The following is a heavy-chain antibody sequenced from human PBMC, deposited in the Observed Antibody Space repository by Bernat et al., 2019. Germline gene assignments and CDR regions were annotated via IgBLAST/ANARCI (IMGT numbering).Heavy chain of an antibody. CDR1: GFTFSDYY. J-gene: IGHJ3*02. D-gene: IGHD2-21*02. V-gene: IGHV3-11*05. CDR3: ARAYTADAFDI. Sequence: QVQLVESGGGLVKPGGSLRLSCAASGFTFSDYYMSWIRQAPGKGLEWVSYISFSSSYTDYADSVKGRFTISRDNAKNSLYLQMNSLRAEDTTMYYCARAYTADAFDIWGQETMVTVSS. CDR2: ISFSSSYT.